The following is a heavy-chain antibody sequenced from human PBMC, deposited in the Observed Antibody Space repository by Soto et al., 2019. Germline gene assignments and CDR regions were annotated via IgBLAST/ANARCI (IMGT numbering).Heavy chain of an antibody. CDR2: TIPIFGTS. V-gene: IGHV1-69*06. Sequence: ASVKVSCKASGGTFSIYGASWVGQAPGQGPEWMGGTIPIFGTSNYAQKFQGRVTINADKSTNTAYMELSSLRSEDTAIYYCAQGETALAEHQNYYYFGLDVWGQGTTVTVSS. D-gene: IGHD5-18*01. J-gene: IGHJ6*02. CDR3: AQGETALAEHQNYYYFGLDV. CDR1: GGTFSIYG.